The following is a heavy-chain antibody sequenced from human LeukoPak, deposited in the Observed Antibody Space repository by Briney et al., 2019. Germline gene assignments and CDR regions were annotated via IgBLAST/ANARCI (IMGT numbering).Heavy chain of an antibody. CDR1: GDSIHSSACY. CDR2: IYYTGNT. V-gene: IGHV4-39*07. D-gene: IGHD6-13*01. Sequence: SETLSLTCTVAGDSIHSSACYWSWVRQPPGRGLEWIGSIYYTGNTYYTPSLKSRVTISVDKSKNQLSLKLSSVTAADTAVYYCARGVVAAAGRTFDFWGQGTLVTVSS. J-gene: IGHJ4*02. CDR3: ARGVVAAAGRTFDF.